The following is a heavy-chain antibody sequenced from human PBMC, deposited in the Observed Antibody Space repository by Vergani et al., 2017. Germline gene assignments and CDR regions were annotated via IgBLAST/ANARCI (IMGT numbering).Heavy chain of an antibody. Sequence: QVQLVQSGAEVKTPGASVKVSCKASGYTFTSYGISWVRQAPGQGLEWMGWISAYNGNTNYAQKLQGRVTMTTDTSTSTAYMELRSLRSDDTAVYYCARVSDGIGVGATFDYWGQGTLVTVSS. J-gene: IGHJ4*02. CDR3: ARVSDGIGVGATFDY. CDR1: GYTFTSYG. V-gene: IGHV1-18*04. D-gene: IGHD1-26*01. CDR2: ISAYNGNT.